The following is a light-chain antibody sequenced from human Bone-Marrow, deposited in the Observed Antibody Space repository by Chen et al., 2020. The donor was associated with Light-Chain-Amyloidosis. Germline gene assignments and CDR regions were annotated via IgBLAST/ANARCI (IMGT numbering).Light chain of an antibody. CDR1: SGSIATNY. CDR3: QSYQGSSQGV. CDR2: EDD. Sequence: NFMLTQPHSVSESPGKTVIISCTRSSGSIATNYVQWYQQRPGSSPTTVIYEDDQRPSGVPDRFSGSIDRSSNSASLTISGLKTEDEADYCCQSYQGSSQGVFGGGTKLIVL. V-gene: IGLV6-57*01. J-gene: IGLJ3*02.